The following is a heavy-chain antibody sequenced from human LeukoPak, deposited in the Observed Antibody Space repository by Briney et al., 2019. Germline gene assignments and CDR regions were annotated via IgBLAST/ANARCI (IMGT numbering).Heavy chain of an antibody. CDR1: GYSFTNYW. V-gene: IGHV5-51*01. Sequence: GESLKISCKGSGYSFTNYWIGWVRQMPGKGLEWMGIIYPGDSDTRYSPSFQGQVTISADKSIGTAYLQWSSLKASDIAIYYCARLVDTSMARFDYWGQGTPVTVSS. CDR2: IYPGDSDT. CDR3: ARLVDTSMARFDY. J-gene: IGHJ4*02. D-gene: IGHD5-18*01.